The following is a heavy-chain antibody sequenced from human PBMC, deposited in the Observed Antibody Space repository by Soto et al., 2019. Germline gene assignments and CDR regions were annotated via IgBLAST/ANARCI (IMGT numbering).Heavy chain of an antibody. CDR2: INADGSS. CDR3: ASIAVAEGFDP. Sequence: EVQLVETGGDLIQPGGSLRLSRAASGFSVSINYMSWVRQAPGKGLEWVSIINADGSSYYADSVKGRFTISRDNSKNTVDLQMNSLRAEDTAVYYCASIAVAEGFDPWGQGTLVTVSS. D-gene: IGHD6-19*01. J-gene: IGHJ5*02. V-gene: IGHV3-53*02. CDR1: GFSVSINY.